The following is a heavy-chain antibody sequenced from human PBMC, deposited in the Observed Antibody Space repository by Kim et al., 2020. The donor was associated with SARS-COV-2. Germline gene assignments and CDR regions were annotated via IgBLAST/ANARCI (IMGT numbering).Heavy chain of an antibody. CDR3: ARARYSSGWYPRFDY. D-gene: IGHD6-19*01. V-gene: IGHV3-13*01. Sequence: PCSVSDRFTISRETAKHSLYLRMNRLRAGDTAVYYCARARYSSGWYPRFDYWGQGTLVTVSS. J-gene: IGHJ4*02.